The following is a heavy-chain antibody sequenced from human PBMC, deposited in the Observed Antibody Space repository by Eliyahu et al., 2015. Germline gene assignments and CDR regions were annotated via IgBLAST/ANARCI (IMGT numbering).Heavy chain of an antibody. CDR3: ARDAPGSAYILDY. CDR2: ISFDESKK. Sequence: QVQLVESGGGVVQPGRSLRLSCAASGFXVSTYAMHWVRQAPGKGLEWVAVISFDESKKYYADSVKGRFTISRDNSKNTLSLQMNSLRAEDTAVYYCARDAPGSAYILDYWGQGTLVTVSS. CDR1: GFXVSTYA. D-gene: IGHD3-22*01. V-gene: IGHV3-30*04. J-gene: IGHJ4*02.